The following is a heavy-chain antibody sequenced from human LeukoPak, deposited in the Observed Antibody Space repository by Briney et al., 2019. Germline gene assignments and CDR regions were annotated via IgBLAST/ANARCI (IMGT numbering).Heavy chain of an antibody. CDR1: GGSISSGGYY. CDR3: ARDVRIFGVVTTPGGAAFDI. V-gene: IGHV4-31*03. CDR2: IYYSGST. J-gene: IGHJ3*02. Sequence: SETLSLTCTVSGGSISSGGYYWSWIRQPPGKGLEWIGYIYYSGSTYYNPSLKSRVTISVDTSKNQFSLKLSSVTAADTAVYYCARDVRIFGVVTTPGGAAFDIWGQGTMVTVSS. D-gene: IGHD3-3*01.